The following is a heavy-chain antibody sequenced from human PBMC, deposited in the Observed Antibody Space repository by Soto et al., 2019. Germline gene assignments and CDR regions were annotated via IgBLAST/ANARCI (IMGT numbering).Heavy chain of an antibody. D-gene: IGHD3-3*01. CDR2: MNPNSGNT. CDR3: ARAIPYDFWSGYRFDP. Sequence: QVQLVQSGAEVKKPGASVKVSCKASGYTFTSYDINWVRQATGQGLEWMGWMNPNSGNTGYAQKFQGRVTMTRNTSISTAYMELSSLRSEDTDVYYCARAIPYDFWSGYRFDPWGQGTLVTVSS. J-gene: IGHJ5*02. V-gene: IGHV1-8*01. CDR1: GYTFTSYD.